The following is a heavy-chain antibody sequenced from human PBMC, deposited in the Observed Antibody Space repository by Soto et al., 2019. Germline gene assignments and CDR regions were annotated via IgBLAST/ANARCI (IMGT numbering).Heavy chain of an antibody. V-gene: IGHV4-31*03. CDR2: IYYSGST. CDR1: GGSISSGGYY. D-gene: IGHD3-22*01. Sequence: SETMSLTCTVSGGSISSGGYYWSWIRQHPGKGLEWIGYIYYSGSTYYNPSLKSRVTISVDASKNQFSLKLSPGTAADTAVYDFARSEGGDYDRRGFYVYDFDDGGEGTLVGVTA. J-gene: IGHJ4*02. CDR3: ARSEGGDYDRRGFYVYDFDD.